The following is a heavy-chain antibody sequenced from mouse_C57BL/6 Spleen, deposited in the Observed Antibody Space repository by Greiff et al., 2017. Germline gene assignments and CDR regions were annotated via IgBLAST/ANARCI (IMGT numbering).Heavy chain of an antibody. J-gene: IGHJ4*01. D-gene: IGHD3-1*01. V-gene: IGHV14-2*01. Sequence: EVQLQQSGAELVKPGASVKLSCTASGFNIQDYYMHWVKQRTEQGLEWIGRIDPEDGETKYAPKFPGKATITADTSSNTAYLQLSSLTSEDTAVYYCARGLDYYAMDYWGQGTSVTVSS. CDR2: IDPEDGET. CDR3: ARGLDYYAMDY. CDR1: GFNIQDYY.